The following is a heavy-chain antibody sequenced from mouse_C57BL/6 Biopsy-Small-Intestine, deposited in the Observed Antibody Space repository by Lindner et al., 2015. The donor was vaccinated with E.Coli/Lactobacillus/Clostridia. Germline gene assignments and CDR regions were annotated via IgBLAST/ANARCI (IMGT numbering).Heavy chain of an antibody. CDR2: ISDYNTNI. CDR3: ARSSGSYLYYYHGMDV. D-gene: IGHD1-1*01. CDR1: GYTFTTYTYG. J-gene: IGHJ1*01. Sequence: SVKVSCKASGYTFTTYTYGITWVRRAPGQGLEWMGRISDYNTNIEYGQNLQGRVTLTTDTSTNTAYMELRSLRSDDTAVYYCARSSGSYLYYYHGMDVWGQGTTVTVSS. V-gene: IGHV1-74*01.